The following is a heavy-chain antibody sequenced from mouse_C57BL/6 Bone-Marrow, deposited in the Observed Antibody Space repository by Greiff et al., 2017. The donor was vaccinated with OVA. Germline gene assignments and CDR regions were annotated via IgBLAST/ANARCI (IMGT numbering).Heavy chain of an antibody. CDR2: ISDGGSYT. CDR1: GFTFSSYA. CDR3: ARDGELGRDYYAMDY. V-gene: IGHV5-4*01. J-gene: IGHJ4*01. Sequence: EVQGVESGGGLVKPGGSLKLSCAASGFTFSSYAMSWVRQTPEKRLEWVATISDGGSYTYYPDNVKGRFTISRDNAKNNLYLQMSHLKSEDTAMYYCARDGELGRDYYAMDYWGQGTSVTVSS. D-gene: IGHD4-1*01.